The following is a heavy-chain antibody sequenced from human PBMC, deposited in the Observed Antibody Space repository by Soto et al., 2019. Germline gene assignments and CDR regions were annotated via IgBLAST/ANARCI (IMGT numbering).Heavy chain of an antibody. J-gene: IGHJ4*02. D-gene: IGHD6-19*01. V-gene: IGHV4-4*02. CDR3: ARGGLAVAALGV. Sequence: QVQLQESGPGLVKPSGTLSLTCAVSGGSISITNWWSWVRQPPGKGLEWIGEIYHSGTTNYNPSLMSRVIISVDKSKNQFSLKLTSVTAADTAVYYCARGGLAVAALGVWGQGALVTVSS. CDR2: IYHSGTT. CDR1: GGSISITNW.